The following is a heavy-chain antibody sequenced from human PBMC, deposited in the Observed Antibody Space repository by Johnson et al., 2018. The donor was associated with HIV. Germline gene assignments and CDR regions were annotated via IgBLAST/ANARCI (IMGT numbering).Heavy chain of an antibody. V-gene: IGHV3-30-3*01. CDR1: GFTFSNYA. D-gene: IGHD6-19*01. J-gene: IGHJ3*02. CDR2: ISYDGTNK. Sequence: QVQLVESGGGVVQPGRSLRLSCAASGFTFSNYAIHWVRQPPGKGLEWVAVISYDGTNKYYTDSVKGRFTISRDNSKNTLYLQMNSLRAEDTAVYYCARVAMAVAYLENAFDIWGQGTMVTVSS. CDR3: ARVAMAVAYLENAFDI.